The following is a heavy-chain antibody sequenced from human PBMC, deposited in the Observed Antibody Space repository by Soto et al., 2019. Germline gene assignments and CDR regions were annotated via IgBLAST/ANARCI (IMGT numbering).Heavy chain of an antibody. CDR1: GFTFSTHA. Sequence: QVQLVESGGGVVQPGRSLRLSCAASGFTFSTHAMHWVRKAPGKGLECVAIVSFDGSNKYYADSVKGRFTISRDNSKNTLYLQMSGLTPEDTAVYYCARDQTGITTTGGGRIDHWGQGTLVTVSS. V-gene: IGHV3-30-3*01. CDR3: ARDQTGITTTGGGRIDH. CDR2: VSFDGSNK. D-gene: IGHD1-20*01. J-gene: IGHJ4*02.